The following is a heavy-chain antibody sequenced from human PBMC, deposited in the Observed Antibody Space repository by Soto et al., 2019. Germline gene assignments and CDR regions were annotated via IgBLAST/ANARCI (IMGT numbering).Heavy chain of an antibody. CDR3: AVGFRSGWVFDF. Sequence: ASVKVSCKASGYTFTSSDISWVRQATGQGLEWLGWMHPNSGITGYTQKFQGRVTMTRNTSISTAYMELSSLRSEDTAVYYCAVGFRSGWVFDFWGQGALVIVSS. CDR2: MHPNSGIT. D-gene: IGHD6-19*01. J-gene: IGHJ4*02. V-gene: IGHV1-8*01. CDR1: GYTFTSSD.